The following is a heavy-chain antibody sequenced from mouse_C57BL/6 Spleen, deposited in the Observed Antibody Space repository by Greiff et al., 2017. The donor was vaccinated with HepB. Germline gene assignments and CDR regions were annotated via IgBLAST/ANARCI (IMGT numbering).Heavy chain of an antibody. D-gene: IGHD2-5*01. V-gene: IGHV1-15*01. CDR2: IDPETGGT. CDR3: TRSEDYSNYDWYFDV. CDR1: GYTFTDYE. J-gene: IGHJ1*03. Sequence: VQLVESGAELVRPGASVTLSCKASGYTFTDYEMHWVKQTPVHGLEWIGAIDPETGGTAYNQKFKGKAILTADKSSSTAYMELRSLTSEDSAVYYCTRSEDYSNYDWYFDVWGTGTTVTVSS.